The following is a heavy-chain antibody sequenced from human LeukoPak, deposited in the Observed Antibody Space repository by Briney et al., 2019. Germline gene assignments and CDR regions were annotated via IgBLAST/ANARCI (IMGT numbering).Heavy chain of an antibody. Sequence: GGSLRLSCAASGFTFSNYAIHWVRQAPGRGLERVAAISYDGDSQHYGAPVKGRFTISRDNSKNTVYLQINTLRTDDAAIYYCAKPYPTLTTSAVLDNWGQGTLVTVSS. J-gene: IGHJ4*02. CDR2: ISYDGDSQ. D-gene: IGHD1-1*01. CDR3: AKPYPTLTTSAVLDN. CDR1: GFTFSNYA. V-gene: IGHV3-30*18.